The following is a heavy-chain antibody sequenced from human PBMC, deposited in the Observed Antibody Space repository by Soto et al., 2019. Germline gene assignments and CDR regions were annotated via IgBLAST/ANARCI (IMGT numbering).Heavy chain of an antibody. D-gene: IGHD2-2*01. Sequence: ASVKVSCKASGYTFTSYDINWVRQATGQGLEWMGWMNPNSGNTGYAQKFQGRVTMTRNTSISTAYMELSSLRSEDTAVYYCARGVGYCSSTSCYVSPSDFDYWGQGTLVTVSS. CDR2: MNPNSGNT. V-gene: IGHV1-8*01. CDR3: ARGVGYCSSTSCYVSPSDFDY. CDR1: GYTFTSYD. J-gene: IGHJ4*02.